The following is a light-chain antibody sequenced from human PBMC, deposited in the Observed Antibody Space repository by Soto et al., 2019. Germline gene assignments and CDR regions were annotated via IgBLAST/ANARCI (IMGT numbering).Light chain of an antibody. CDR3: QQSYNTFFT. Sequence: DIQMTQSPSSLSASVGDTVTITCRASQTINSYLNWYQQKPGKAPKLLIYATSTLQSGVTSRFSGSRPGTEFTLTINSLQPEDFATYYCQQSYNTFFTFGRGTKVDIK. V-gene: IGKV1-39*01. J-gene: IGKJ3*01. CDR2: ATS. CDR1: QTINSY.